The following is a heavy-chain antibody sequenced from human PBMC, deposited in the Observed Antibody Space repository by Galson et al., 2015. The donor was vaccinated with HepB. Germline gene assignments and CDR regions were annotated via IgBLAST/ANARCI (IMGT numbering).Heavy chain of an antibody. V-gene: IGHV3-64D*06. CDR1: GFTLISYA. J-gene: IGHJ6*02. CDR2: ISSNGGST. D-gene: IGHD6-6*01. Sequence: SLRLSCAASGFTLISYAMHWVRPAPGKGLEYVSAISSNGGSTYYADSVKGRFTISRDNSKNTLYLQMSSLRAEDTAVYYCVSAARLYYYYGMDVWGQGTTVTVSS. CDR3: VSAARLYYYYGMDV.